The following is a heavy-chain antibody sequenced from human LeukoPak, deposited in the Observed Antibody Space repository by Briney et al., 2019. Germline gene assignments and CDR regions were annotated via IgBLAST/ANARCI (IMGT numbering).Heavy chain of an antibody. V-gene: IGHV1-69*01. CDR2: IIPIFGTA. J-gene: IGHJ4*02. Sequence: SVKVSCKASGGTFSSYAISWGRQAPGQGLEWMGGIIPIFGTANYAQKFQGRVTITADESTSTAYMELSSLRSEDTAVYYCAREQRGIAAAGTSFDYWGQGTLVTVSS. D-gene: IGHD6-13*01. CDR3: AREQRGIAAAGTSFDY. CDR1: GGTFSSYA.